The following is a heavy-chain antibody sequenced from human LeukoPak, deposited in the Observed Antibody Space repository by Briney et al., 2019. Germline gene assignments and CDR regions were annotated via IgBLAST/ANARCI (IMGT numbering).Heavy chain of an antibody. V-gene: IGHV1-2*02. J-gene: IGHJ4*02. CDR3: ARDRSEYSYGYSSFDY. Sequence: ASVKVSCRASGYTFTGYYMHWVRQAPGQGLEWMGWFNPNSGGTNYAQKCQGRVTMTRDTSISTAYMELSRLRSDDTAVYYCARDRSEYSYGYSSFDYWGQGTLVTVSS. CDR2: FNPNSGGT. D-gene: IGHD5-18*01. CDR1: GYTFTGYY.